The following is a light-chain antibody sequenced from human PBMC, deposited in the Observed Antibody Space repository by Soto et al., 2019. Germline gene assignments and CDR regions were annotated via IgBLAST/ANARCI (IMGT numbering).Light chain of an antibody. CDR3: QAYDSSLSGYV. CDR1: SSNLGSGYD. J-gene: IGLJ1*01. CDR2: GDN. V-gene: IGLV1-40*01. Sequence: QSVLTQPPSVSGAPGQRVTISCTGSSSNLGSGYDVQWYQQLPGTSPKLLISGDNYRPSGVPERFSASKSGTSASLAITGVQAEDEADYFCQAYDSSLSGYVFGTGTKVTVL.